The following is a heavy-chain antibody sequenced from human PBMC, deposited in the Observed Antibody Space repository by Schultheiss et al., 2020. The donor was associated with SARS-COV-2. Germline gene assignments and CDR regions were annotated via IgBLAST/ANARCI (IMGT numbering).Heavy chain of an antibody. J-gene: IGHJ3*02. D-gene: IGHD5-12*01. CDR2: IKSKTDGGTT. V-gene: IGHV3-15*01. CDR3: TTWLRSDAFDI. CDR1: GFTFSSYT. Sequence: GESLKISCAASGFTFSSYTMHWVRQAPGKGLEWVGRIKSKTDGGTTDYAAPVKGRFTISRDDSKNTLYLQMNSLKTEDTAVYYCTTWLRSDAFDIWGQGTMVTVSS.